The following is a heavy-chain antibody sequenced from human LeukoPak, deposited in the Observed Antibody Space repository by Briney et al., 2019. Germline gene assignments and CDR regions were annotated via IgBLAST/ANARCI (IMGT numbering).Heavy chain of an antibody. D-gene: IGHD4-17*01. J-gene: IGHJ4*02. Sequence: SETLPLTCAVYGGSFSGYYWSWIRQPPGKGLEWIGEINHSGSTNYNPSLKSRVTISVDTSKNQFSLKLSSVTAADTAVYYCARGPNYGGNSDFDYWGQGTLVTVSS. V-gene: IGHV4-34*01. CDR2: INHSGST. CDR1: GGSFSGYY. CDR3: ARGPNYGGNSDFDY.